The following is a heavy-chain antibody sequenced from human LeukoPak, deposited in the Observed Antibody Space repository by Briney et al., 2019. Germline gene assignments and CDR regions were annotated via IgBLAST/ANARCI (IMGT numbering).Heavy chain of an antibody. D-gene: IGHD6-6*01. V-gene: IGHV1-8*01. CDR2: MNPNSGNT. Sequence: ASVKVPCKASGYTFTSYDINWVRQAPGQGLEWMGWMNPNSGNTGYAQKFQGRVTMTRNTSISTAYMELSSLRSEDTAVYYCAREGSSPDYYYYYMDVWGKGTTVTVSS. J-gene: IGHJ6*03. CDR1: GYTFTSYD. CDR3: AREGSSPDYYYYYMDV.